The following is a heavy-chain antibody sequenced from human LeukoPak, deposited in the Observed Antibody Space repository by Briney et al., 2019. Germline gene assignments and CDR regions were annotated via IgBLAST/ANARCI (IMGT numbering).Heavy chain of an antibody. CDR2: INSDGSRT. CDR1: GFTFSNYW. J-gene: IGHJ4*02. V-gene: IGHV3-74*01. Sequence: GGSLRLSCAASGFTFSNYWMHWVRQAPGKGLVWVSRINSDGSRTNYADSVKGRFTISRDNAKNTLYLQMNSLRAEDTAVYYCARETSGYKSYFDYWGQGTLVTVSS. D-gene: IGHD3-22*01. CDR3: ARETSGYKSYFDY.